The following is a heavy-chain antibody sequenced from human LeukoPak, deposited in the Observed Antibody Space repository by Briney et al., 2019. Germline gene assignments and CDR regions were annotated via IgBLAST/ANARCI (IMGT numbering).Heavy chain of an antibody. J-gene: IGHJ4*02. CDR3: ASDPYYYDSSAPTSVDY. CDR1: GFTFSSYS. V-gene: IGHV3-21*01. Sequence: GGSLRLSCAASGFTFSSYSMNWVRQAPGKGLEWVSSISSSSSYIYYADSVKGRFTTSRDNAKNSLYLQMNSLRAEDTAVYYCASDPYYYDSSAPTSVDYWGQGTLVTVSS. D-gene: IGHD3-22*01. CDR2: ISSSSSYI.